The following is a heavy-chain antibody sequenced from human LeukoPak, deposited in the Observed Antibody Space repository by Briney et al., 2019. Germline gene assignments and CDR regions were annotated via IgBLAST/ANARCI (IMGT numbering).Heavy chain of an antibody. CDR2: THYSGST. Sequence: SETLSLTCTVSGGSISSSSYYWGWLRQPPGKGLEWIGSTHYSGSTYYNPSLKSRVTISLDTSKNQFSLKLSSVTAADTAVYYCASSGGSSWYNFDYWGQGTLVTVSS. D-gene: IGHD6-13*01. CDR1: GGSISSSSYY. V-gene: IGHV4-39*07. J-gene: IGHJ4*02. CDR3: ASSGGSSWYNFDY.